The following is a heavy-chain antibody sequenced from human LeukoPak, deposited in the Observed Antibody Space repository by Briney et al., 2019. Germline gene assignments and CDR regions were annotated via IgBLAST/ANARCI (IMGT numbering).Heavy chain of an antibody. Sequence: GGSLRLSCAASGFTFSSYSMNWVRQAPGKGLEWVSSISSSSSYIYYADSVKGRITISRDNAKNSLYLQMNSLRAEDTAVYYCARDPFEGSGSYLNWFDPWGQGTLVTVSS. J-gene: IGHJ5*02. D-gene: IGHD3-10*01. V-gene: IGHV3-21*01. CDR2: ISSSSSYI. CDR3: ARDPFEGSGSYLNWFDP. CDR1: GFTFSSYS.